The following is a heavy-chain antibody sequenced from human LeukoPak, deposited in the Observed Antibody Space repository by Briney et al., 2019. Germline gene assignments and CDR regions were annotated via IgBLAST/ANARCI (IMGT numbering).Heavy chain of an antibody. Sequence: GGSLRLSCAASGFTFSSYAMSWVRQAPGKGLEWVSGISGSGGSTYYADSVKGRFTISRDNSKNTLCLQMNSLRAEDTAVYYCAKDENYYGSGSYYRYWGQGTLVTVSS. J-gene: IGHJ4*02. CDR2: ISGSGGST. CDR3: AKDENYYGSGSYYRY. D-gene: IGHD3-10*01. V-gene: IGHV3-23*01. CDR1: GFTFSSYA.